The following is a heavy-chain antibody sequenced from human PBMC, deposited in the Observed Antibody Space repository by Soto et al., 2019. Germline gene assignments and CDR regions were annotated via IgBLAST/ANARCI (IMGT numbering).Heavy chain of an antibody. CDR2: IYYSGST. CDR3: ARVVATIYYFDY. V-gene: IGHV4-30-4*01. D-gene: IGHD5-12*01. J-gene: IGHJ4*02. CDR1: GGSISSGDYY. Sequence: PSETLSVTCTVSGGSISSGDYYWSWIRQPPGKGLEWIGYIYYSGSTYYNPSLKSRVTISVDTSKNQFSLKLSSVTAADTAVYYCARVVATIYYFDYWGQGTLVTVSS.